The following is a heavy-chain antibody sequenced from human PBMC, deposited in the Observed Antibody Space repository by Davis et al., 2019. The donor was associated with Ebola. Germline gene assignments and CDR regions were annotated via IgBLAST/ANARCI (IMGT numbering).Heavy chain of an antibody. J-gene: IGHJ6*02. CDR2: ISYDGSNK. CDR3: AKEDYSSSSRSDHSYFFGMDV. Sequence: PGGSLRLSCAASGFTFSSYGMHWVRQAPGKGLEWVAVISYDGSNKYYADSVKGRFTISRDNSKNTLYLQMNNLRVEDTAVYYCAKEDYSSSSRSDHSYFFGMDVWGQGTTVSVSS. V-gene: IGHV3-30*18. D-gene: IGHD6-6*01. CDR1: GFTFSSYG.